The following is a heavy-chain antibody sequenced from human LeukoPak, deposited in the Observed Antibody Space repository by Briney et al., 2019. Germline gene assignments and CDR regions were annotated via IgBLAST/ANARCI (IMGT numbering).Heavy chain of an antibody. CDR2: IYYTGST. V-gene: IGHV4-59*01. Sequence: SETLSLTCTVSGGSISNYYWSWIRQPPGKGLEWIGYIYYTGSTNYNPSLTSRVNISVDTSKDQFSLNLTSVTAADTAVYYCARWGSIAVARFDYWGQGTLVTVSS. CDR1: GGSISNYY. J-gene: IGHJ4*02. D-gene: IGHD6-6*01. CDR3: ARWGSIAVARFDY.